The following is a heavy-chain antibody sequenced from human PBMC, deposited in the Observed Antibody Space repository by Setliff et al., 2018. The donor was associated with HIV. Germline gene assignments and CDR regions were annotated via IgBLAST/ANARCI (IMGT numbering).Heavy chain of an antibody. D-gene: IGHD6-13*01. J-gene: IGHJ4*02. CDR1: RFDFNNYW. CDR3: AKGRYSSSWYYFDY. Sequence: HPGGSLRLSCAASRFDFNNYWMCWVRQAPGKGLEWVANIGQDGSEKNYADSVKGRFTISRDNAKNSLYLQMNSLRAEDMALYYCAKGRYSSSWYYFDYWGQGTLVTVSS. V-gene: IGHV3-7*03. CDR2: IGQDGSEK.